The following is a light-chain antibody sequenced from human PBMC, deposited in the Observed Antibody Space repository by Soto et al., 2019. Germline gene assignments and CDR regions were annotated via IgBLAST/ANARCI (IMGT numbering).Light chain of an antibody. CDR2: GAS. J-gene: IGKJ1*01. V-gene: IGKV3-20*01. CDR1: QSVSSSY. Sequence: EIVLTQSPGTLSLSPGERATLSCRASQSVSSSYLAWYQQKPGQAPRLLIYGASSRATGIPDRFSGSGSGTDFTLTIRRLDPEDFAVYYCQQYGSSRGWTFGQGTKVEIK. CDR3: QQYGSSRGWT.